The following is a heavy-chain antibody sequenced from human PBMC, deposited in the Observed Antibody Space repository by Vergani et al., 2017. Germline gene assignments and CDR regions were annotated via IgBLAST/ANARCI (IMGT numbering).Heavy chain of an antibody. V-gene: IGHV3-30*03. Sequence: VQLVESGGGLVKPGGSLRLSCAASGFTFSSYGMHWVRQAPGKGLEWVAVISYDGSNKYYADSVKGRFTISRDNAKNSLYLEMNSLRAEDTAVYYCARDGDDFWSVPWFYPWGQGTLVTVSS. J-gene: IGHJ5*02. CDR1: GFTFSSYG. CDR3: ARDGDDFWSVPWFYP. CDR2: ISYDGSNK. D-gene: IGHD3-3*01.